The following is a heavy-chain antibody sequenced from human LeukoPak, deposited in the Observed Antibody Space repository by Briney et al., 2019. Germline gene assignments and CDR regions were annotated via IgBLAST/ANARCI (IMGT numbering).Heavy chain of an antibody. V-gene: IGHV3-23*01. CDR2: ISTSGTSS. CDR3: AKSRGSGSGTDGYYSDS. Sequence: GGSLRLSCAASGFTFGTYVMTWVRQAPGKGLEWVSAISTSGTSSSYADSVKGRFTISRDNSKNTLYLQMNSQRVEDTAVYYCAKSRGSGSGTDGYYSDSWGQGTLVTVSS. D-gene: IGHD3-10*01. CDR1: GFTFGTYV. J-gene: IGHJ4*02.